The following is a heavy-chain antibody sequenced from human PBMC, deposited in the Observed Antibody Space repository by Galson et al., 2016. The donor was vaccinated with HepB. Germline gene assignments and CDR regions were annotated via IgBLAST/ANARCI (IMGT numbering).Heavy chain of an antibody. V-gene: IGHV3-23*01. CDR2: ISGDGVRT. CDR3: AKDSGNYRGYFDY. D-gene: IGHD1-26*01. J-gene: IGHJ4*02. Sequence: SLRLSCAASGFTLSSYGMGWVRQAPGKGLEWNSSISGDGVRTDYADSVKGRFTISRDNSKNSLYLQVNSLRAEDTALYYCAKDSGNYRGYFDYWGQGTLVTASS. CDR1: GFTLSSYG.